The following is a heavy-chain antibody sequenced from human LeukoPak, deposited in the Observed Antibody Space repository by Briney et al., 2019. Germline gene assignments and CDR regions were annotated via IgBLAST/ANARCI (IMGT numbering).Heavy chain of an antibody. CDR3: ARGHPSIGWRLGELSSEFDY. V-gene: IGHV3-21*01. CDR2: ISSSSSYI. Sequence: GGSLRLSCAASGFTFSSYSMNWVRQAPGKGLEWVSSISSSSSYIYYADSVKGRFTISRDNAKNSLYLQMNSLRAEDTAVYYCARGHPSIGWRLGELSSEFDYWGQGTLVTVSS. CDR1: GFTFSSYS. D-gene: IGHD3-16*02. J-gene: IGHJ4*02.